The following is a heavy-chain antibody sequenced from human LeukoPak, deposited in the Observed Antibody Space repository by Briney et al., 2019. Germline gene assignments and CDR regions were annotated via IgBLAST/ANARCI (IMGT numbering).Heavy chain of an antibody. J-gene: IGHJ6*03. CDR2: ISYDGSNK. D-gene: IGHD3-10*01. CDR1: GFTFSNYG. Sequence: GGSLRLSCAASGFTFSNYGMHWVRQAPGKGLEWVAVISYDGSNKYYADSVKGRFTISRDNSKNTLYLQMNSLRAEDTAVYYCAKALSGSLVRGVIGYDYYMDVWGKGTTVTVSS. V-gene: IGHV3-30*19. CDR3: AKALSGSLVRGVIGYDYYMDV.